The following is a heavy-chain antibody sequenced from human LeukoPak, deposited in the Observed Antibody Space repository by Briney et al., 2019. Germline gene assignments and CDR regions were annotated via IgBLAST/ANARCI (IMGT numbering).Heavy chain of an antibody. CDR3: ARDLRSARAFDI. CDR1: GFTFSSYA. J-gene: IGHJ3*02. D-gene: IGHD6-25*01. Sequence: GGSLRLSCAASGFTFSSYAMSWVRQAPGKGLEWVSAIIGSGGSTYYADSVKGRFTISRDNAKNSLYLQMNSLRAEDTAVYYCARDLRSARAFDIWGQGTMVTVSS. V-gene: IGHV3-23*01. CDR2: IIGSGGST.